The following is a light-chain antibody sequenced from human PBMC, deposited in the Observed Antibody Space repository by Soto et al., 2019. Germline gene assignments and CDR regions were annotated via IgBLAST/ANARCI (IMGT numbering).Light chain of an antibody. CDR2: GAS. CDR3: QQYNSYSLF. CDR1: QSISNW. J-gene: IGKJ2*01. V-gene: IGKV1-5*01. Sequence: DIQMTQSPSTLSASVGDRVTITCRASQSISNWLAWYQQKPGKAPKLLIYGASSLEGGVPSRFSGSGSGTEFTLTISSLQPDDFATYYCQQYNSYSLFFGQGTKLEIK.